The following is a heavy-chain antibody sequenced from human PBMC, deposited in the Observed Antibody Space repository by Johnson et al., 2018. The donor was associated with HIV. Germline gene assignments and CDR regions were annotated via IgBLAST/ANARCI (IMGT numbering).Heavy chain of an antibody. CDR3: ARVRPNPTVTTRGAAFDI. Sequence: QVQLVESGGGVVQPGRSLRLSCAASGFTFSSYAMHWVRQAPGKGLEWVSVIYSGGSTYFADSVKGRFPISRDNSKNTLYLQMNSLRAEDTAVYYCARVRPNPTVTTRGAAFDIWGQGTMVTVSS. CDR1: GFTFSSYA. D-gene: IGHD4-17*01. V-gene: IGHV3-NL1*01. J-gene: IGHJ3*02. CDR2: IYSGGST.